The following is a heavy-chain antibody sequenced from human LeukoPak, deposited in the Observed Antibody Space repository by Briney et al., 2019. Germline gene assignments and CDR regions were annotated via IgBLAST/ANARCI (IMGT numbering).Heavy chain of an antibody. J-gene: IGHJ6*03. CDR3: ARVRYSGYQNYYYYYMDV. D-gene: IGHD5-12*01. CDR2: IYYSGST. CDR1: DGSISSSSYY. Sequence: SETLSLTCTVSDGSISSSSYYWGWIRQPPGKGLEWIGSIYYSGSTYYNPSLKSRVTISVDTSKNQFSLKLSSVTAADTAVYYCARVRYSGYQNYYYYYMDVWGKGTTVTVSS. V-gene: IGHV4-39*07.